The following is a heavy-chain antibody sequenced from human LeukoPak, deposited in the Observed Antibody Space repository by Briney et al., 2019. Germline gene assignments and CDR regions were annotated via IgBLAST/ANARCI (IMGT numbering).Heavy chain of an antibody. CDR3: ARGGSLVPFTY. D-gene: IGHD1-26*01. CDR1: GGSIRSYY. V-gene: IGHV4-4*07. CDR2: IYSSGST. Sequence: PSETLSLTCTVSGGSIRSYYWSWIRQPAGKGLEWIGRIYSSGSTSYNPSLNSRVTMSVDTSKNHFSLKLSSVTAADAAVYYCARGGSLVPFTYWGQGTLVTVSS. J-gene: IGHJ4*02.